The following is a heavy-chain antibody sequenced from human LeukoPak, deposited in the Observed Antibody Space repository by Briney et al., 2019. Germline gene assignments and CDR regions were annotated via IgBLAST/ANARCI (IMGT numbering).Heavy chain of an antibody. D-gene: IGHD2-2*01. CDR2: VYTSGST. V-gene: IGHV4-61*02. J-gene: IGHJ4*02. Sequence: SETLSLTCTVSGGSVSSGSYYWNWIRQPAGKGLEWIGRVYTSGSTNYNPSLQSRLTISVDTSRNQFSLTLSSVTAADTAVYYCARGPASITEGYFDYWGQGTLVTVSS. CDR3: ARGPASITEGYFDY. CDR1: GGSVSSGSYY.